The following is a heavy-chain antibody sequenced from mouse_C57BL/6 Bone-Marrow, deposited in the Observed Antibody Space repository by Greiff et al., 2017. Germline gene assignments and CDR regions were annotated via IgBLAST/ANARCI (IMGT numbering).Heavy chain of an antibody. CDR1: GFTFSSYT. V-gene: IGHV5-9*01. D-gene: IGHD2-5*01. CDR3: ARRDDYSNSDYFDY. J-gene: IGHJ2*01. Sequence: EVMLVESGGGLVKPGGSLKLSCAASGFTFSSYTMSWVRQTPEKRLEWVATISGGGGNTYYPDSVKGRFTISRDNAKNTLYLQMSSLRSEDTALYYCARRDDYSNSDYFDYWGQGTTLTVSS. CDR2: ISGGGGNT.